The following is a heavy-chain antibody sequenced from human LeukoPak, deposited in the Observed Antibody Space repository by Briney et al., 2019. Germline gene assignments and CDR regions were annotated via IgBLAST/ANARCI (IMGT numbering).Heavy chain of an antibody. Sequence: GSLRLSCAASGFTFSSYEMNWLRQAPGKGLEWIGEINHSGSTNYNPSIKSRVTISVDTSKNQFSLKLSSVTAADTAVYYCARHESRLLYFLQARGRFDPWGQGTLVTVSS. J-gene: IGHJ5*02. V-gene: IGHV4-34*01. CDR2: INHSGST. CDR1: GFTFSSYE. D-gene: IGHD2/OR15-2a*01. CDR3: ARHESRLLYFLQARGRFDP.